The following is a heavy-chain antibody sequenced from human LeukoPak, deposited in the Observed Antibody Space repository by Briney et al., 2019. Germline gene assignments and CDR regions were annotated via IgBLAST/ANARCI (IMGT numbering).Heavy chain of an antibody. CDR2: ISGSGGST. D-gene: IGHD3-9*01. CDR1: VFTFSSYA. Sequence: GGSLRLSCAASVFTFSSYAMSWVRQAPGKGLEWVSAISGSGGSTYYADSVKGRFTISRDNSKNTLYLQMNSLRAEDTAVYYCAKDEYDILTGYSSDYFDYWGQGTLVTVSS. V-gene: IGHV3-23*01. J-gene: IGHJ4*02. CDR3: AKDEYDILTGYSSDYFDY.